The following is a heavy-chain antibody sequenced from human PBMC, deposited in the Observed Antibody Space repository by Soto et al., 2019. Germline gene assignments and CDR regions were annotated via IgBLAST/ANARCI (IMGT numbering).Heavy chain of an antibody. Sequence: GGSLRLSCAASGFTFSSYGMHWVRQAPGKGLEWVAVISYDGSNKYYADSVKGRFTISRDNSKNTLYLQMNSLRAEDTAVYYCAKDQLVVSYYYYYGMDVWGQGTTVTVSS. CDR3: AKDQLVVSYYYYYGMDV. V-gene: IGHV3-30*18. J-gene: IGHJ6*02. CDR1: GFTFSSYG. D-gene: IGHD2-15*01. CDR2: ISYDGSNK.